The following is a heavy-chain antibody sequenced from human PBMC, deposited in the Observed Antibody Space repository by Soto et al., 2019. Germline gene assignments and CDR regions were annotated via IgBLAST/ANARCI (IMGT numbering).Heavy chain of an antibody. J-gene: IGHJ5*02. V-gene: IGHV3-23*01. Sequence: LRLSCAASGFTFSSYAMSWVRQAPGKGLEWVSAISGSGGSTYYADSVKGRFTISRDNSKNTLYLQMNSLRAEDTAVYYCAKAPKRGPLNWFDPWGQGTLVTVSS. CDR1: GFTFSSYA. CDR2: ISGSGGST. D-gene: IGHD2-15*01. CDR3: AKAPKRGPLNWFDP.